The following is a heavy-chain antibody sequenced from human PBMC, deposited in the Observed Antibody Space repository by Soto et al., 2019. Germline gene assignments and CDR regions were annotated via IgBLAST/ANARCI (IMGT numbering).Heavy chain of an antibody. V-gene: IGHV4-31*03. CDR2: VYYSGST. D-gene: IGHD2-21*02. CDR3: ARGAGGNFYFDY. CDR1: GGSINRGGYY. Sequence: QVQLQESGPGLRKTSQSLSLTCTVSGGSINRGGYYWTWIRQHPGKGLEWIGSVYYSGSTNYNPSLKSRVTISVDTSKNQFSLKLSSVSAADTAVYYCARGAGGNFYFDYWGQGTLVTICS. J-gene: IGHJ4*02.